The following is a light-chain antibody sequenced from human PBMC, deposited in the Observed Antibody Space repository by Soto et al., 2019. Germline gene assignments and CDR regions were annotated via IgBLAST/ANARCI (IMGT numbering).Light chain of an antibody. CDR2: AAS. CDR1: QSISSY. V-gene: IGKV1-9*01. CDR3: QQLNSYPRT. Sequence: DIQMTQSPSSLSASVGDRVTITCRASQSISSYLNWYQQKPGKAPKLLIYAASTLQSAVPSRFSGGGSGTDFTLTISSLQPEDFATYYCQQLNSYPRTFGQGTKVVF. J-gene: IGKJ1*01.